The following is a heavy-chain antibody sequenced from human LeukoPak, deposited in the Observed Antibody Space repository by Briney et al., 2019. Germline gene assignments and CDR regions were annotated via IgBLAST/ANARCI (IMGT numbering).Heavy chain of an antibody. Sequence: GGSLRLSCAASGFTFSTYGMTWVRQAPGKGLEWVSAISGSGGSTYYADSVKGRFTISRDNSKNTLYLQMNSLRAEDTAVYYCAKDLGYSGSYAAFDIWGQGTMVTVSS. CDR3: AKDLGYSGSYAAFDI. V-gene: IGHV3-23*01. D-gene: IGHD1-26*01. CDR2: ISGSGGST. CDR1: GFTFSTYG. J-gene: IGHJ3*02.